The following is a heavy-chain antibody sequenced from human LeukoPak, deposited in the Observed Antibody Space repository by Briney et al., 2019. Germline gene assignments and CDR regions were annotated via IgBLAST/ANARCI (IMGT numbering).Heavy chain of an antibody. D-gene: IGHD1-1*01. CDR3: AKDLRYNFDY. V-gene: IGHV3-23*01. CDR1: GITFSSYA. Sequence: PGGSLRLSCAASGITFSSYAMSSVRQAPGKGLEWVSAISGSGDRTYYADSVKGRFTISRDNSKNTMYVQMETLRAEETAVYYCAKDLRYNFDYWGQGTLVTVSS. J-gene: IGHJ4*02. CDR2: ISGSGDRT.